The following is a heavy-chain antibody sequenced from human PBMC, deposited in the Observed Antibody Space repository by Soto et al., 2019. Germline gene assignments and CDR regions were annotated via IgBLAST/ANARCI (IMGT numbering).Heavy chain of an antibody. CDR2: ISAYNGNT. CDR1: GYTFTSYG. CDR3: AGAPISVFWSGDFAY. D-gene: IGHD3-3*01. V-gene: IGHV1-18*01. J-gene: IGHJ4*02. Sequence: ASVKVSCKASGYTFTSYGISWVRQAPGQGLEWMGWISAYNGNTNYAQKLQGRVTMTTDTSTSTAYMELRSLRSDDTAVYYCAGAPISVFWSGDFAYGGEGPRITFSS.